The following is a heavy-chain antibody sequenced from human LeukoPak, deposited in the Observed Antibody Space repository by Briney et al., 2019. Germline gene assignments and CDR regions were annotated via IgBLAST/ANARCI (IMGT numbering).Heavy chain of an antibody. Sequence: TGGSLRLSCAASGFTFSNYAMHWVRQAPGKGLEWVAFIPYDGSNKYYADSVKGRFTISRDNSKNTLYLQMSSLRAEDTAVYYCAKDQYSSSWYSDYWGQGTLVTVSS. J-gene: IGHJ4*02. D-gene: IGHD6-13*01. V-gene: IGHV3-30*02. CDR1: GFTFSNYA. CDR3: AKDQYSSSWYSDY. CDR2: IPYDGSNK.